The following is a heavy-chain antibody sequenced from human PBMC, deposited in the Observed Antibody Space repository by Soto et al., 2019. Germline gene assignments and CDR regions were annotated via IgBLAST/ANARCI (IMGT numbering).Heavy chain of an antibody. CDR1: GFPFSSYG. Sequence: GGSLRLSCAASGFPFSSYGMHLVRQSPGKGLEWVAVISYDGSNKYYADSVKGRFTISRDNSKNTLYLQMNSLRAEDTAVYYCEKDRIQLWLPLYYCSYGKDVWRQGRTFTVSS. CDR2: ISYDGSNK. J-gene: IGHJ6*02. CDR3: EKDRIQLWLPLYYCSYGKDV. V-gene: IGHV3-30*18. D-gene: IGHD5-18*01.